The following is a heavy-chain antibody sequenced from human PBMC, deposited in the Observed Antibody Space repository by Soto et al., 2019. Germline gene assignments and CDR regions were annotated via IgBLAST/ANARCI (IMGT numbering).Heavy chain of an antibody. D-gene: IGHD2-8*01. Sequence: SETVSLTCTVSGGSVSNSNYYWGWIRQSPGKGLKWIGSVYYRGRSYSKSSVKSRVTISVDTSKNQFSLNLNSVTASDTAVYYCVSQRTSVLTQAYFDYWGPGALVTVSS. CDR1: GGSVSNSNYY. CDR3: VSQRTSVLTQAYFDY. CDR2: VYYRGRS. J-gene: IGHJ4*02. V-gene: IGHV4-39*01.